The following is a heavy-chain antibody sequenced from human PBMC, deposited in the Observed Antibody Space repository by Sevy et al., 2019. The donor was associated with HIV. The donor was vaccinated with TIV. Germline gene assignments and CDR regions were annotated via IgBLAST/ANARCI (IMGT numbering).Heavy chain of an antibody. CDR2: ISGSGGST. J-gene: IGHJ3*02. CDR1: GFTFSSYA. D-gene: IGHD3-10*01. V-gene: IGHV3-23*01. CDR3: AKGSTTMVRGVIISASGAFDI. Sequence: GGSLRLSCAASGFTFSSYAMSWVRQAPGKGLEWVSAISGSGGSTYYADSVKGRFTISRDNSKNTLYLQMNSLRAEDTAVYYCAKGSTTMVRGVIISASGAFDIWGQGTMVTVSS.